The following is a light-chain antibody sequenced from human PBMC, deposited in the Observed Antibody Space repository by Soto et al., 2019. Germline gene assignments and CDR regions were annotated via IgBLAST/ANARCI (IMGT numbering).Light chain of an antibody. CDR3: NSFTTTNTYV. CDR1: RREVGGFDH. J-gene: IGLJ1*01. V-gene: IGLV2-14*03. Sequence: QSVLTQPASLSGSPGQSITISCTGARREVGGFDHVSWYQQHPGKVPRLLIYDVSSRPSGVSDRFSGSKSGNTASLTISGLQAEYEADYYCNSFTTTNTYVFGTGTEVTVL. CDR2: DVS.